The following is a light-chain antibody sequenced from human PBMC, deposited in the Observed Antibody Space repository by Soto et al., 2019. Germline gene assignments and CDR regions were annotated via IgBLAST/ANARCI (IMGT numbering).Light chain of an antibody. CDR3: QQYNSYSPT. CDR2: KAS. J-gene: IGKJ2*01. Sequence: DIQMTQSPSTLSASVGDRVTITCRASQSISSWLAWYQQKPGKAPKLLIYKASSLESGVPSRFSGSGSGTEFTLTISSLQPDGFATYSCQQYNSYSPTFGQGTKLEIK. CDR1: QSISSW. V-gene: IGKV1-5*03.